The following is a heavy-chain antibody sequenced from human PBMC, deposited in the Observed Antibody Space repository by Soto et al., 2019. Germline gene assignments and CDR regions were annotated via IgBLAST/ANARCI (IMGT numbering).Heavy chain of an antibody. CDR2: INAANGDT. CDR1: GYTFTSYG. Sequence: QVQLVQSGTEVKKPGASVKVSCKASGYTFTSYGIHWVRQAPGQRLEWMGWINAANGDTKYSPKFQGRVTITRDTSASTAYMELSSLRSEDTAVYYCVRRHVSATGIDWFDPWRQGTLVTVSS. D-gene: IGHD6-13*01. J-gene: IGHJ5*02. CDR3: VRRHVSATGIDWFDP. V-gene: IGHV1-3*01.